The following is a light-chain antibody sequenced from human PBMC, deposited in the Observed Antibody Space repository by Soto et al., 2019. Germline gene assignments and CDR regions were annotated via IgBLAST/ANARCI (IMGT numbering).Light chain of an antibody. CDR1: QSVSID. V-gene: IGKV3-15*01. CDR2: GAS. J-gene: IGKJ1*01. CDR3: QQYNKWPQT. Sequence: VMTQSHATVPVSPGERLTLSCRASQSVSIDLAWFQQKPGQAPRLLIYGASTRATDIPATFTGSGSGTEFTLTISSLQSEDIAVYYCQQYNKWPQTFAQRTKV.